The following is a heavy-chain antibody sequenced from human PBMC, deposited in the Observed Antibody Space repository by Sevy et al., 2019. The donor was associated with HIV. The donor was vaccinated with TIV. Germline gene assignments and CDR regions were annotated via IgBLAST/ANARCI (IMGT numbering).Heavy chain of an antibody. CDR1: GFTFSNAW. CDR2: IKSKTDGGTT. CDR3: TTDQEDCSGGSCYSWWGIAGFDY. J-gene: IGHJ4*02. V-gene: IGHV3-15*07. Sequence: GGSLRLSCAASGFTFSNAWMNWVRQAPGKGLEWVGRIKSKTDGGTTDYAAPVKGRFTISSDDSKNTLYLQMNSLKTEDTAGYYCTTDQEDCSGGSCYSWWGIAGFDYWGQGTLVTVSS. D-gene: IGHD2-15*01.